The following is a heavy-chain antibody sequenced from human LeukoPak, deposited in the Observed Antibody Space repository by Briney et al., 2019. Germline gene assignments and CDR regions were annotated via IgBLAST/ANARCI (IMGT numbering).Heavy chain of an antibody. J-gene: IGHJ4*02. CDR2: IYHSGST. D-gene: IGHD1-26*01. CDR3: ASSSWELTFDY. Sequence: PSQTLSLTCAVSGGSISSGGYSWSWIRQPPGKGLEWIGYIYHSGSTYYNPSLKSRVTISVGRTKNQFSLKLSSVTAADTAVYYCASSSWELTFDYWGQGTLVTVSS. V-gene: IGHV4-30-2*01. CDR1: GGSISSGGYS.